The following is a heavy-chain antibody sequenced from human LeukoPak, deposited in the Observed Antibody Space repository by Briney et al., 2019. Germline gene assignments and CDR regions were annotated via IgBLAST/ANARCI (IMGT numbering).Heavy chain of an antibody. V-gene: IGHV4-59*01. CDR3: AGGDSSSWIDY. D-gene: IGHD6-13*01. Sequence: PSETLSLTCTVFGGSIGSYFWYWIRQPSGKGLEWIGNMYYSGSTNYNPSLKSRVTISVDSSKNQFSLKLSSVTAADTAVYYCAGGDSSSWIDYWGQGTLVTVSS. CDR1: GGSIGSYF. CDR2: MYYSGST. J-gene: IGHJ4*02.